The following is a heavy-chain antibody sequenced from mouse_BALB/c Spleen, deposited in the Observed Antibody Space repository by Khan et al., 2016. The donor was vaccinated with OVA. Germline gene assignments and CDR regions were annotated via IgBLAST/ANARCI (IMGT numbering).Heavy chain of an antibody. V-gene: IGHV5-6-4*01. CDR2: ISSGGRYT. CDR3: TRHRGYYGYNPYFDY. D-gene: IGHD1-1*01. J-gene: IGHJ2*01. CDR1: GFSFSTYS. Sequence: EVELVESGGDLVRPGGSLKLSCAASGFSFSTYSMSWVRQTPEKRLEWVATISSGGRYTYSPDSVTGRFTISRDNAKNTLYLQMSSLKSEDTAMYYCTRHRGYYGYNPYFDYWGQGTTLTVSS.